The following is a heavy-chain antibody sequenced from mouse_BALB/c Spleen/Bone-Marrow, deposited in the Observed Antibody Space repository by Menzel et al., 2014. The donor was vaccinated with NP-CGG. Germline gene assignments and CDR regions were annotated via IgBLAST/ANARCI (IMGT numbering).Heavy chain of an antibody. Sequence: EVKLMESGAELVKPGASVRLSCTASGFYIKDTYMHWVKQRPEQGLEWIGRIDPANGNTKYDPKFQGKATITADTSSNTAYLQLSSLTSEDTAVYYCASYYYGSSPFAYWGQGTLVTVSA. CDR3: ASYYYGSSPFAY. V-gene: IGHV14-3*02. CDR2: IDPANGNT. D-gene: IGHD1-1*01. J-gene: IGHJ3*01. CDR1: GFYIKDTY.